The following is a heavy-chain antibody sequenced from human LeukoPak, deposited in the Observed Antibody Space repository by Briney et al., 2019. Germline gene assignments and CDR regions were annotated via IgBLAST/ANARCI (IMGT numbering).Heavy chain of an antibody. CDR2: IKQDGSEK. CDR1: GFTFSSYW. D-gene: IGHD3-10*01. Sequence: PGGSLRLSCAASGFTFSSYWMSWVRQAPGKGLEWVANIKQDGSEKYYVDSVKGRFTISRDNAKNSLYLQMNSLRAEDTAVYYCARDPKNYYGSGIYWGQGTLVTVSS. J-gene: IGHJ4*02. V-gene: IGHV3-7*03. CDR3: ARDPKNYYGSGIY.